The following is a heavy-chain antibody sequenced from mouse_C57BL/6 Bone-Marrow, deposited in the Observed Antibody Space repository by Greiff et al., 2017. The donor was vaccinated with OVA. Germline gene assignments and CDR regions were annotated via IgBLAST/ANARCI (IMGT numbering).Heavy chain of an antibody. CDR2: IYPGNSDT. CDR3: TRYYYGSSYRYFDV. J-gene: IGHJ1*03. Sequence: VQLQQSGTVLARPGASVKMSCKTSGYTFTSYWMHWVKQRPGQGLEWIGAIYPGNSDTSYNQKFKGKATLTAVTSASTAYMELSSLTHEDSAVYYCTRYYYGSSYRYFDVWGKGTTVTVSS. V-gene: IGHV1-5*01. CDR1: GYTFTSYW. D-gene: IGHD1-1*01.